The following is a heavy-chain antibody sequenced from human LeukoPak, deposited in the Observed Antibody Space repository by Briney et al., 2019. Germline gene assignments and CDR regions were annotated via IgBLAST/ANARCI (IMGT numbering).Heavy chain of an antibody. CDR1: GGSISSGGYY. CDR2: IYYSGST. Sequence: PSETLSLTCTVSGGSISSGGYYWSWLRQHPGTGLEWLGYIYYSGSTNYNPSLKSRVTISVDTSKNQFSLKLSSVTAADTAVYYCARVVWGAYYYDSSGDLGAHAFDIWGQGTMVTVSS. V-gene: IGHV4-61*08. CDR3: ARVVWGAYYYDSSGDLGAHAFDI. J-gene: IGHJ3*02. D-gene: IGHD3-22*01.